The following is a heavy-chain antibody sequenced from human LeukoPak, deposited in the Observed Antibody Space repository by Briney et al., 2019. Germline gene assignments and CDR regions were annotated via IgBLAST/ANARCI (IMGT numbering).Heavy chain of an antibody. J-gene: IGHJ4*02. CDR3: VRGSTLRHYQY. Sequence: PSETLSLTCAVFGGSFSDYYWSWIRQPPGKGLEWIGEINHSGITNYNPSLKSRVTVSVDTSKNQFSLKLSSVTAADTAVYYCVRGSTLRHYQYWGQGTLVTVSS. V-gene: IGHV4-34*01. CDR2: INHSGIT. CDR1: GGSFSDYY. D-gene: IGHD3-16*01.